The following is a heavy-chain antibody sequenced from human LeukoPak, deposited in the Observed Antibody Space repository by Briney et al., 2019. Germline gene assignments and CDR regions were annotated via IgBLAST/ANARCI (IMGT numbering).Heavy chain of an antibody. CDR3: TTEGVAGTDPIFDY. CDR2: IKSKTDGGTT. J-gene: IGHJ4*02. V-gene: IGHV3-15*01. CDR1: GFTFSNAW. D-gene: IGHD6-19*01. Sequence: GGSLRLSCAASGFTFSNAWMSWVRQAPGKGLEWIGRIKSKTDGGTTDYAAPVKGRFTISRDDSKNTLYLQMNSLKTEDTAVYYCTTEGVAGTDPIFDYWGQGTLVTVSS.